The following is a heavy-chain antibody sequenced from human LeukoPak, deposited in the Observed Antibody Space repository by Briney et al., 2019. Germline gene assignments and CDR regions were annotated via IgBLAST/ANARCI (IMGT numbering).Heavy chain of an antibody. J-gene: IGHJ6*02. Sequence: GASVKVSCKASGGTFSSYAISWVRQAPGQGLEWMGRIIPILGIANYAQKFQRRVTITADKSTSTAYMELSSLRSEDTAVYYCARALEWLRGTYYYYGMDVWGQGTTVTVSS. CDR3: ARALEWLRGTYYYYGMDV. D-gene: IGHD3-3*01. CDR1: GGTFSSYA. V-gene: IGHV1-69*04. CDR2: IIPILGIA.